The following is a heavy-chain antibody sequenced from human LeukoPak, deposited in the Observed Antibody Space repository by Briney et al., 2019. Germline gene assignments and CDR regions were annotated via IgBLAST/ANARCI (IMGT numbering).Heavy chain of an antibody. CDR2: IDSDGRTT. CDR1: GFTFSSYW. D-gene: IGHD4-17*01. J-gene: IGHJ4*02. Sequence: GGSLRLSCVASGFTFSSYWMHWVRQAPGKGLVWVSRIDSDGRTTNYADSVKGRFTISRDNAKSTMYLQMNSLRADDTAVYYCARRGHYGVSWGEGTLVTVSS. CDR3: ARRGHYGVS. V-gene: IGHV3-74*01.